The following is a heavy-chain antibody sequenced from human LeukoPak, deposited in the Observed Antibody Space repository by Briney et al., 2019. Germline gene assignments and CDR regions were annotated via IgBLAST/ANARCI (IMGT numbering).Heavy chain of an antibody. CDR3: AGERSTSGYYLAY. J-gene: IGHJ4*02. D-gene: IGHD5-12*01. V-gene: IGHV3-66*01. CDR2: LYTSGTT. Sequence: PGGSLRLSCAVSGFSVSTKYMNWVRQAPGKGLEWVSVLYTSGTTYYADSVKGRFSISRDSSDNTLYLQMNSLRVEDTGVYYCAGERSTSGYYLAYWGQGTLVTVSS. CDR1: GFSVSTKY.